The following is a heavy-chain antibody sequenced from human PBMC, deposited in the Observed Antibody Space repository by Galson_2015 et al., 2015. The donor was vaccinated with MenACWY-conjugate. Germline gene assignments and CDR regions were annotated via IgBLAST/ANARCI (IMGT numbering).Heavy chain of an antibody. CDR1: GGSFSGSY. CDR2: INHSGST. V-gene: IGHV4-34*01. CDR3: ARGRGARYSGYDFPPYYYYGMDV. D-gene: IGHD5-12*01. J-gene: IGHJ6*02. Sequence: SEPLSLTCAVYGGSFSGSYWSWIRQPPGKGLEWIGEINHSGSTNYNPSLKSRVTISVDTSKNQFSLKLSSVTAADTAVYYCARGRGARYSGYDFPPYYYYGMDVWGQGTTVTVSS.